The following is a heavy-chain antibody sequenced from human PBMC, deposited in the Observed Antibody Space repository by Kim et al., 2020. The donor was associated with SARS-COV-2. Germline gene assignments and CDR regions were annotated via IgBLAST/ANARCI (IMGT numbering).Heavy chain of an antibody. Sequence: LKSRVTISVDTSKNQFSLKLSSVTAADTAVYYCARELDILTGYYRGWFDPWGQGTLVTVSS. CDR3: ARELDILTGYYRGWFDP. D-gene: IGHD3-9*01. V-gene: IGHV4-31*02. J-gene: IGHJ5*02.